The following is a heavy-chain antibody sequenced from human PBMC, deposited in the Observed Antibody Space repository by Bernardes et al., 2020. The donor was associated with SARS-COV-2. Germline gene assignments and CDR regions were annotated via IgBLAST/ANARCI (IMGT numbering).Heavy chain of an antibody. CDR1: GFSFSDSA. CDR2: IRSKGNNYAT. D-gene: IGHD2-2*01. CDR3: TRSRYCSSKSCYDFDS. J-gene: IGHJ4*02. V-gene: IGHV3-73*01. Sequence: WGSLRLSCAACGFSFSDSAMHLVLQAPGKGLVWIGRIRSKGNNYATAYSATVEGRFTISRDASENTAYLQMNRLKTEDTAVYYCTRSRYCSSKSCYDFDSWGQGTLVTVSS.